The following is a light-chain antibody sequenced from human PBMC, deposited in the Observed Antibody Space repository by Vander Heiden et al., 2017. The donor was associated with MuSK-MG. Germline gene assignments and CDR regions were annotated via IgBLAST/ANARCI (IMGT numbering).Light chain of an antibody. Sequence: DIVLTQSPDSLAVSLGETATTNCKSSQSILYSSNNKNYLAWYQQKPGQPPKLLIYWASTRESGVPDRFSGRGSGTDFTLTINSLQAEDVAVYYCQQYYITPPVSFGQGTKLEIK. V-gene: IGKV4-1*01. CDR1: QSILYSSNNKNY. CDR3: QQYYITPPVS. J-gene: IGKJ2*03. CDR2: WAS.